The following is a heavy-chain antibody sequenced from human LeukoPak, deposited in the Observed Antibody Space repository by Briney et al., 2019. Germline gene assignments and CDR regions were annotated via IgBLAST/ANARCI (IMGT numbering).Heavy chain of an antibody. J-gene: IGHJ5*01. D-gene: IGHD3-10*01. Sequence: GGSLRLSCAASGFTFRNYGMHWVRQAPGTGLEWVAFTRYDGSDPYYADSVKGRFTISRDNSENTLFLQMNSLKLEDTAVYFCTKGGVGPTDPWGQGTLVIVSS. CDR3: TKGGVGPTDP. CDR1: GFTFRNYG. V-gene: IGHV3-30*02. CDR2: TRYDGSDP.